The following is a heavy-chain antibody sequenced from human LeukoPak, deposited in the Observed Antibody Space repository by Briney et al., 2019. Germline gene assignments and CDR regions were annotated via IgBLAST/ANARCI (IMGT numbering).Heavy chain of an antibody. CDR3: ARVRGYTGMVDY. CDR2: ISSSGSYT. J-gene: IGHJ4*02. Sequence: GGPLRLSCAASGFSFSDYYMSWIRQAPGKGLEWVSYISSSGSYTNYADSVKGRFTISRDNAKNSLYLQMNSLRAEDTAVYYCARVRGYTGMVDYWGQETLVTVSS. D-gene: IGHD5-18*01. CDR1: GFSFSDYY. V-gene: IGHV3-11*05.